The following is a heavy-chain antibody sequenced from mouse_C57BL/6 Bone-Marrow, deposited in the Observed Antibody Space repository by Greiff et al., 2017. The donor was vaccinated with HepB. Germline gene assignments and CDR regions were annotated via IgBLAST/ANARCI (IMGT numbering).Heavy chain of an antibody. D-gene: IGHD2-4*01. CDR1: GYTFTSYW. V-gene: IGHV1-64*01. CDR3: TRGGIYDYALYY. Sequence: QVQLQQPGAELVKPGASVKLSCKASGYTFTSYWMHWVKQRPGQGLEWIGMIHPNSGSTNYNEKFKSKATLTGDKSSSTSYMQLSSLTSEDSAVYYWTRGGIYDYALYYWCQGTTLTVSS. J-gene: IGHJ2*01. CDR2: IHPNSGST.